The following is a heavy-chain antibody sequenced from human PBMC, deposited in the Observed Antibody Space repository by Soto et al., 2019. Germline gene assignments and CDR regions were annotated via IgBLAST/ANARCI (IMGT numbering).Heavy chain of an antibody. CDR2: ISYDGSNK. V-gene: IGHV3-30*18. J-gene: IGHJ4*02. D-gene: IGHD6-13*01. CDR1: GFTFSSYG. Sequence: GGSLRLSCAASGFTFSSYGMHWVRQAPGKGLEWVAVISYDGSNKYYADSVKGRFTISRDNSKNTLYLQMNSLRAEDTAVYYCAKDPGIAAARASLVDYWGQGTLVTVSS. CDR3: AKDPGIAAARASLVDY.